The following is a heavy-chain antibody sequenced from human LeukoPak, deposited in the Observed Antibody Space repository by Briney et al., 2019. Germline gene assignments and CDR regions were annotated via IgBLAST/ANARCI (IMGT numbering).Heavy chain of an antibody. J-gene: IGHJ4*02. V-gene: IGHV4-30-2*01. D-gene: IGHD3/OR15-3a*01. CDR3: ARALGFGHPYFDY. CDR2: IYHSGST. Sequence: SETLSLTCAVSGGSISSGGYSWSWIRQPPGKGLEWIGYIYHSGSTYYNPSLKSRVTISVDRSKNQFSLKLSSVTAADTAVYYCARALGFGHPYFDYWGQGTLVTVSS. CDR1: GGSISSGGYS.